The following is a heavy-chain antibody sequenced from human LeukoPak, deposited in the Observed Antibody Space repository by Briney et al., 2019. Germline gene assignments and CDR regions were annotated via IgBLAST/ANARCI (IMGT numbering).Heavy chain of an antibody. J-gene: IGHJ6*03. V-gene: IGHV3-21*01. CDR2: ISSSSSYI. D-gene: IGHD2-2*01. Sequence: GGSLRLSCAASGFTFSSYSMNWVRQAPGRGLEWASSISSSSSYIFYADSVKGRFTIPRDNAKNSLYLQMNSLRAEDTAVYYCARDDRYCSSTSCQGYYYYYMDVWGKGTTVTVSS. CDR3: ARDDRYCSSTSCQGYYYYYMDV. CDR1: GFTFSSYS.